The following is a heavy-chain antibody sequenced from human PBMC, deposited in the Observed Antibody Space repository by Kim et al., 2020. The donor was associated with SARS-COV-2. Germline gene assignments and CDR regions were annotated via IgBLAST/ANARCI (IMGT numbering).Heavy chain of an antibody. D-gene: IGHD6-13*01. V-gene: IGHV3-30-3*01. CDR3: AAGRYSSTSWQGYYGMDV. J-gene: IGHJ6*02. CDR2: ISYDGSNK. CDR1: GFTFSSYA. Sequence: GGSLRLSCAASGFTFSSYAMHWVRQAPGKGLEWVAVISYDGSNKYYADSVKGRFTISRDNSKNTLYLQMNSLRAEDTAVYYCAAGRYSSTSWQGYYGMDVWGQGTTVTVSS.